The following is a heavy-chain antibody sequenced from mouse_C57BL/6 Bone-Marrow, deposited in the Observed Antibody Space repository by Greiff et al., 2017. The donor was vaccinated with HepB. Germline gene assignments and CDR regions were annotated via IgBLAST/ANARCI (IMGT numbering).Heavy chain of an antibody. CDR2: FHPYNDDT. J-gene: IGHJ1*03. CDR1: GYTFTTYP. CDR3: ARKGYDGYYGYFDV. D-gene: IGHD2-3*01. V-gene: IGHV1-47*01. Sequence: VKLVESGAELVKPGASVKMSCKASGYTFTTYPIEWMKQNHGKSLEWIGNFHPYNDDTKYNEKFKGKATLTVEKSSSTVYLELSRLTSDDSAVYYCARKGYDGYYGYFDVWGTGTTVTVSS.